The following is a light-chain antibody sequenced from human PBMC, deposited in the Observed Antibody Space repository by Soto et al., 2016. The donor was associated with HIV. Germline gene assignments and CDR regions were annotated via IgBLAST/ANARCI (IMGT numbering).Light chain of an antibody. CDR2: GTS. Sequence: DIQMTQSPSSLSASVGDRVTITCRSSQSINSYLNWYQQKPGKAPKLLIYGTSSNIAGVPSRFSGSGSGTDFSLTISSLQHEDLGTYYCQQSSRTPRTFGQGTKVEI. J-gene: IGKJ1*01. CDR3: QQSSRTPRT. CDR1: QSINSY. V-gene: IGKV1-39*01.